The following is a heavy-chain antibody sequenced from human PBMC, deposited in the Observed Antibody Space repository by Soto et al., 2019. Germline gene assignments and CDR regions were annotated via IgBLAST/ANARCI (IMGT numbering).Heavy chain of an antibody. D-gene: IGHD5-12*01. J-gene: IGHJ6*02. CDR1: GYTFTSYG. Sequence: ASVKVSCKASGYTFTSYGISWVRQAPGQGLEWMGWISAYNGNTNYAQKLQGRVTMTTDTSTSTAYMELSSLRSEDTAVYYCARGRGGYGGYYYSYGMDVWGQGTTVTVSS. CDR2: ISAYNGNT. V-gene: IGHV1-18*01. CDR3: ARGRGGYGGYYYSYGMDV.